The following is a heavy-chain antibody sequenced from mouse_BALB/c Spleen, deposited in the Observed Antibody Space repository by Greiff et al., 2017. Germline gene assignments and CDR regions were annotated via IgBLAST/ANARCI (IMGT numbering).Heavy chain of an antibody. J-gene: IGHJ4*01. CDR3: ARHGGASYAMDY. V-gene: IGHV5-12-1*01. CDR1: GFAFSSYD. Sequence: DVMLVESGGGLVKPGGSLKLSCAASGFAFSSYDMSWVRQTPEKRLEWVAYISSGGGSTYYPDTVKGRFTISRDNAKNTLYLQMSSLKSEDTAMYYCARHGGASYAMDYWGQGTSVTVSS. CDR2: ISSGGGST.